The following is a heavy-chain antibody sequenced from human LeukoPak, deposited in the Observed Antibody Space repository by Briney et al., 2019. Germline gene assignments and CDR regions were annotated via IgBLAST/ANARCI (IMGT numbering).Heavy chain of an antibody. Sequence: GSLRLSCAASGFTFSSYAMSWVRQAPGKGLEWIGSIYYSGSTYYNPSLKSRVTISVDTSKNQFSLKLSSVTAADTAVYYCAGLNKWGQGTLVTVSS. CDR3: AGLNK. CDR2: IYYSGST. J-gene: IGHJ4*02. CDR1: GFTFSSYA. V-gene: IGHV4-39*01.